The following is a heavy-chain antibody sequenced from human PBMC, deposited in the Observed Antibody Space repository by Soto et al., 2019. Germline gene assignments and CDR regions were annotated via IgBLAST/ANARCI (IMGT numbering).Heavy chain of an antibody. CDR1: GFSFSSYG. Sequence: GGSLRLSCAASGFSFSSYGMHWVRQAPGKGLEWVAMISYDGTDEYYADSVKGRFTISRDNSKNAVYLQMNSLRAEDTAVYYCARELRGGSDVMYVWGRGTTVIGSS. CDR3: ARELRGGSDVMYV. CDR2: ISYDGTDE. D-gene: IGHD2-21*01. V-gene: IGHV3-30*03. J-gene: IGHJ6*02.